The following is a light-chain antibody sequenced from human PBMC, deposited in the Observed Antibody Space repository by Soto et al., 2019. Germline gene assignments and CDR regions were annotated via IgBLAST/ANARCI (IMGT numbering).Light chain of an antibody. CDR2: GAS. J-gene: IGKJ1*01. V-gene: IGKV3-20*01. CDR3: QQYGSSGT. Sequence: DIVLTQSPATLSLSPGARAPLSCRASQSVRSFLAWYQQKPGQAPRLLIYGASNRATGIPDRFSGSGSGTDFTLTISRLEPEDFAVYYCQQYGSSGTFGQGTKVDI. CDR1: QSVRSF.